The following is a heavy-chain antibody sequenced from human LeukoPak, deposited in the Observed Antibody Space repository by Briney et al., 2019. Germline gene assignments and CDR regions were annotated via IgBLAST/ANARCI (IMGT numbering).Heavy chain of an antibody. CDR3: ARLFGGYSYRGYFDY. CDR1: GFTFSSYS. D-gene: IGHD5-18*01. Sequence: PGGSLRLSCAASGFTFSSYSMNWVRQAPGKGLEWVSYISSSSSTIYYADSVKGRFTISRDNAKNSLYLQMNSLRAEDTAVYYCARLFGGYSYRGYFDYWGQGTLVTVSS. CDR2: ISSSSSTI. V-gene: IGHV3-48*04. J-gene: IGHJ4*02.